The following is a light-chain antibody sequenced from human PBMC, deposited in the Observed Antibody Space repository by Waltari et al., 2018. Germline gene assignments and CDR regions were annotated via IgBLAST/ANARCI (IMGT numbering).Light chain of an antibody. J-gene: IGKJ3*01. CDR3: QQYHFAPPA. CDR2: GAS. V-gene: IGKV1-27*01. CDR1: QGVGNS. Sequence: DIQMTQSPSSVSASVGDRVTITCRSFQGVGNSLAWYQQKPGKVPKLLIYGASTLQLGVPSRFSGSGSGTDFTLTINSLQPEDVATYYCQQYHFAPPAFGPGTRVEIK.